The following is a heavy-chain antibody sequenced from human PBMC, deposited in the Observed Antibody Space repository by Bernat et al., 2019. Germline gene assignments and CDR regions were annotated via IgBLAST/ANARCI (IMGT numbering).Heavy chain of an antibody. J-gene: IGHJ6*02. Sequence: QVQLVESGGGVVQPGRSLRLSCAASGFTFSSYAMHWVRQAPGKGLEWVAIISYDGGNKYYADSVKGRFTISRDNSKNTLYLQMNSLRAEDTAVYYCAKDLFGELLAATYGMDVWGRGTTVTVSS. CDR2: ISYDGGNK. CDR3: AKDLFGELLAATYGMDV. CDR1: GFTFSSYA. D-gene: IGHD3-10*02. V-gene: IGHV3-30*04.